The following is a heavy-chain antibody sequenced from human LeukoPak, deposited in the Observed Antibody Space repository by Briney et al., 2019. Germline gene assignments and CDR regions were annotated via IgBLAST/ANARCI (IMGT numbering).Heavy chain of an antibody. D-gene: IGHD1-26*01. Sequence: GGSLRLSCAASGFTFSSYAMSWVRQAPGKGLEWVSAISSSGDNTYSADSVKGRFTLSTDNSKKTLYMHKNSPRAQNTAVYYYAKEGGFERTYYYYYYGMDVWGQGTTVTVS. CDR2: ISSSGDNT. CDR1: GFTFSSYA. J-gene: IGHJ6*02. V-gene: IGHV3-23*01. CDR3: AKEGGFERTYYYYYYGMDV.